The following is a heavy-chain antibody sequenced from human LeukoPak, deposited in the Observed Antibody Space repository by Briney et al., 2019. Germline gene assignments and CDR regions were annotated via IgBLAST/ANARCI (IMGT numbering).Heavy chain of an antibody. CDR3: ARDQGTYYDSSGYYYPFDY. V-gene: IGHV1-2*02. CDR2: INPNSGGT. Sequence: ASVKVSCRASGYTFTGYYMHWVRQAPGQGLEWMGWINPNSGGTNYAQKFQARVTMTTDTSTSTAYMELRSLRSDDTAVYYCARDQGTYYDSSGYYYPFDYWGQGTLVTVSS. D-gene: IGHD3-22*01. CDR1: GYTFTGYY. J-gene: IGHJ4*02.